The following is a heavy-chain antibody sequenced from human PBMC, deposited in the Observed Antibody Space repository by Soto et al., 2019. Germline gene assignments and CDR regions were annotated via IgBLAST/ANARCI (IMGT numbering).Heavy chain of an antibody. CDR3: ARCGSEVEY. D-gene: IGHD2-15*01. CDR1: GFTFSHYW. Sequence: EVQLVESGGDLVQPGGSLRLSCAVSGFTFSHYWMTWVRQAPGKGLEWVANIKEDGTEENYVDSVKGRFTISRDNAKNSLYLQMNSLRPEDTAVYYCARCGSEVEYWGQGTLVVVSS. V-gene: IGHV3-7*01. CDR2: IKEDGTEE. J-gene: IGHJ4*02.